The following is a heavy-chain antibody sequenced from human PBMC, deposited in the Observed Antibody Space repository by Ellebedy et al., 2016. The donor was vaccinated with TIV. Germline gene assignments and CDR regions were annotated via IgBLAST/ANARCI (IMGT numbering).Heavy chain of an antibody. CDR2: ISSTGSRT. D-gene: IGHD6-13*01. CDR1: GFTFSSYA. Sequence: GESLKISCAASGFTFSSYAMSWVRQAPGKGLEWVSTISSTGSRTYYADSVEGRFIISRDNSKKTLYLQMNSLRAEDTAVYYCARGTRSWYSYYYYYGMDVWGQGTTVTVSS. CDR3: ARGTRSWYSYYYYYGMDV. V-gene: IGHV3-23*01. J-gene: IGHJ6*02.